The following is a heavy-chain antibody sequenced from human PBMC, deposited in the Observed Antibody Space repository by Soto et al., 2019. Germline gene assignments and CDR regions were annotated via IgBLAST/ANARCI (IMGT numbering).Heavy chain of an antibody. D-gene: IGHD3-22*01. V-gene: IGHV3-53*01. CDR3: ARIPFDNSGTIFDY. Sequence: GGSLRLSCAVSGITVSSYYMSWVRQAAGKGLEWVSVIYAGTITYYADSVKGRFTIYRDNSKNTLNLEMNSLRVEDTAVYYCARIPFDNSGTIFDYWGQGTLVTVSS. CDR2: IYAGTIT. CDR1: GITVSSYY. J-gene: IGHJ4*02.